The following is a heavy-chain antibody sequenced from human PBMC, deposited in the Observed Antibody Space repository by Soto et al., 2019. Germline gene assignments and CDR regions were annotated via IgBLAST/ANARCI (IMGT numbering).Heavy chain of an antibody. Sequence: QVQLVQSGAEVRKPGASVKVSCKASGYIFTTFGIGWVRQAPGQGLEWMGWISAYNGNRNVAQNVRDRVTMTTDTSTNTAHMELRSLRSDDTAVYYCARDGGTGLDYWGQGTLVTVSS. CDR2: ISAYNGNR. V-gene: IGHV1-18*01. CDR3: ARDGGTGLDY. CDR1: GYIFTTFG. D-gene: IGHD1-1*01. J-gene: IGHJ4*02.